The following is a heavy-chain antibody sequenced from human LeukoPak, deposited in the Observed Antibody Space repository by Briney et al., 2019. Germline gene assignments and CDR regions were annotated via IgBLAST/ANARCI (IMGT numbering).Heavy chain of an antibody. J-gene: IGHJ4*02. CDR3: ARDQGTGYYFDY. D-gene: IGHD3-10*01. Sequence: GGSLRLSCAASGFTFSNYNMNWVRQAQGQGLGWVSYISSGSTTIYYADSVKGRFTISRDSAKNSLYLQMNSLRDDDTAVYYCARDQGTGYYFDYWGQGTLVTVSS. CDR1: GFTFSNYN. CDR2: ISSGSTTI. V-gene: IGHV3-48*02.